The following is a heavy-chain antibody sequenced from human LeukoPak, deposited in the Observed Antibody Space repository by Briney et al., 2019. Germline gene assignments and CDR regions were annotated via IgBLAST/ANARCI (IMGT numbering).Heavy chain of an antibody. CDR2: IYYSGST. J-gene: IGHJ6*03. Sequence: PSETLSLTCTVSGGSISSSNYNWGWIRQPPVKGLEWIGSIYYSGSTYYDPSLKSRVTISVDTSKNQFSLKLSSVTAADTAVYYCARGTTYYDFWSGYIRNYYYMDVWGKGTTVTVSS. V-gene: IGHV4-39*01. D-gene: IGHD3-3*01. CDR1: GGSISSSNYN. CDR3: ARGTTYYDFWSGYIRNYYYMDV.